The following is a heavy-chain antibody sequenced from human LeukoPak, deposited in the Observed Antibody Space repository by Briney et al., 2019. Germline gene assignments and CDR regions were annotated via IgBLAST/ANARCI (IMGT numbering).Heavy chain of an antibody. D-gene: IGHD3/OR15-3a*01. CDR3: ARDPDFWTGYYYFDY. J-gene: IGHJ4*02. V-gene: IGHV4-39*07. CDR1: GGSISSTNYL. Sequence: SETLSLTCTVSGGSISSTNYLWGWIRQPPGKGLEWIGSISYTGTTYYNPSLKSRVTISVDTSKNQLSLKVSSVTAADTAVFYCARDPDFWTGYYYFDYWGQGTLVTVSS. CDR2: ISYTGTT.